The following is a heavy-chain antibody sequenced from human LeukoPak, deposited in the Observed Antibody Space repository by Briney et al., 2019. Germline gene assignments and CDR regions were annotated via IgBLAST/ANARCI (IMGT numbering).Heavy chain of an antibody. Sequence: PGGSLRLSCAASGFTFSSYWMSWVRQAPGKGLEWVANIKQDGSEKYYVDSVKGRFTISRDNAKNSLYLQMNSLRAEDTAVYYCARATYYYDSSGYHYYFDYWGQGTLVTVSS. CDR1: GFTFSSYW. V-gene: IGHV3-7*04. J-gene: IGHJ4*02. CDR2: IKQDGSEK. D-gene: IGHD3-22*01. CDR3: ARATYYYDSSGYHYYFDY.